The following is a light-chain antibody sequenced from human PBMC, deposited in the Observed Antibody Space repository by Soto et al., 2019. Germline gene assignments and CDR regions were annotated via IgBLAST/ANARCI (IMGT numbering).Light chain of an antibody. Sequence: EIVLTQSPGTLFSSTGERATLSCRASQSVSSSYLAWYQQKPGQAPRLLIYGASSRATGIPDRFSGSGSGTDFTLTISRLEPEDFAVYYCQQFFTFGGGTKVEIK. CDR1: QSVSSSY. J-gene: IGKJ4*01. CDR3: QQFFT. CDR2: GAS. V-gene: IGKV3-20*01.